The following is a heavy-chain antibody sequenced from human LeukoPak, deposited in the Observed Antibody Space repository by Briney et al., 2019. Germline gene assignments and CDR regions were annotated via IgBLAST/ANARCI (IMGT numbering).Heavy chain of an antibody. J-gene: IGHJ6*02. Sequence: GASVKVSCKASGGTFSSYAISWVRQAPGQGLEWMGGIIPIFGTANYAQKFQGRVTITADESTSTAYMELSSLRSEDTAVYYCARYSSHYYYYYGMDVWGQGTTVTVSS. CDR1: GGTFSSYA. CDR2: IIPIFGTA. CDR3: ARYSSHYYYYYGMDV. V-gene: IGHV1-69*13. D-gene: IGHD6-19*01.